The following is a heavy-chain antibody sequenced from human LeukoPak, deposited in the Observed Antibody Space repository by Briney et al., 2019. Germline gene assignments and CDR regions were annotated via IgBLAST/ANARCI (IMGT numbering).Heavy chain of an antibody. CDR1: GFTFSSYA. Sequence: GGSLRLSCAASGFTFSSYAMSWVRQAPGKGLEWVSAISGSGGSTYYADSVKGRFTISRDNSKNTLYLRMNSLRAEDTAVYYCAKDSLLYGSGSYYNRAFDYWGQGTLVTVSS. V-gene: IGHV3-23*01. D-gene: IGHD3-10*01. CDR3: AKDSLLYGSGSYYNRAFDY. CDR2: ISGSGGST. J-gene: IGHJ4*02.